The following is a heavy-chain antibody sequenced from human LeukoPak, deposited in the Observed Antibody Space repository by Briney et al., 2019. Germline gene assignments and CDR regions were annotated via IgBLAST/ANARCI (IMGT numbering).Heavy chain of an antibody. Sequence: ASVKVSCKASGYTFTGYYMHWVRQAPGQGLEWMGWIKPNSGGTNYAQKFQGRVTMTRDTSISTAYMELSSLRFDDTAVYYCAKDTNPGAVAGGNALDYWGQGTLVTVSS. J-gene: IGHJ4*02. CDR1: GYTFTGYY. CDR3: AKDTNPGAVAGGNALDY. D-gene: IGHD6-19*01. CDR2: IKPNSGGT. V-gene: IGHV1-2*02.